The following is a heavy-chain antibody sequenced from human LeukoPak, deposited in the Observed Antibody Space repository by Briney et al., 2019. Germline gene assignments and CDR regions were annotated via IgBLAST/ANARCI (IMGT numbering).Heavy chain of an antibody. V-gene: IGHV3-23*01. D-gene: IGHD1-7*01. CDR2: ISGSDGST. CDR1: GFTFSSYA. J-gene: IGHJ4*02. Sequence: PGGSLRLSCAASGFTFSSYAMSWVRQAPGKGLEWVSAISGSDGSTYYADSVKGRFTISRDNSKNTLYLQMNSLRAEDTAVYYCAKNPGYNWNYGYSDYWGQGTLVTVSS. CDR3: AKNPGYNWNYGYSDY.